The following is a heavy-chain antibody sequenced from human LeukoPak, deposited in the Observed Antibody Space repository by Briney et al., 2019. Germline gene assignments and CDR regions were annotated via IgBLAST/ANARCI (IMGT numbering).Heavy chain of an antibody. Sequence: ASVKVSCKASGYIFISYGINWVRQAPGQGLEWMGWISTYNGNTNYAQKLQGRVTMTTDTSTPTAYMELRSLRSDDTAVYYCARGTVIEPAVGYSYYGMDVWGQGTTVTVSS. CDR2: ISTYNGNT. J-gene: IGHJ6*02. CDR1: GYIFISYG. D-gene: IGHD2-2*01. CDR3: ARGTVIEPAVGYSYYGMDV. V-gene: IGHV1-18*01.